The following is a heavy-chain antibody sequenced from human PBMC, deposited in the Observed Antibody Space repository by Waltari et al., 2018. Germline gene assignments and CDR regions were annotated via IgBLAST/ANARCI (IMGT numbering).Heavy chain of an antibody. CDR2: ISGTSHYI. V-gene: IGHV3-21*01. D-gene: IGHD4-17*01. Sequence: EVQVVESGGGLVKPGGSLRLSCTASGFPFSSYSMDWVRQAPGKGLEWVSSISGTSHYIYYSDSVRGRFTISRDNPKNSLYLQMNSLRAEDTAVYYCARGSATTVTTRGPTDYWGQGTLVTVSS. J-gene: IGHJ4*02. CDR1: GFPFSSYS. CDR3: ARGSATTVTTRGPTDY.